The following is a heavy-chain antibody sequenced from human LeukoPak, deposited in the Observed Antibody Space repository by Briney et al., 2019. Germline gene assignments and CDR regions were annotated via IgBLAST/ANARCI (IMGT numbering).Heavy chain of an antibody. Sequence: ASVKVSCKASSYTFTSYGISWVRQAPGQGLEWMGWISAYNGNTNYAQKLQGRVTMTTDTSTSTAYMELRSLRSDDTAVYYCARYYDFWSGYYTGWFDPWGQGTLVTVSS. CDR1: SYTFTSYG. V-gene: IGHV1-18*01. J-gene: IGHJ5*02. CDR3: ARYYDFWSGYYTGWFDP. CDR2: ISAYNGNT. D-gene: IGHD3-3*01.